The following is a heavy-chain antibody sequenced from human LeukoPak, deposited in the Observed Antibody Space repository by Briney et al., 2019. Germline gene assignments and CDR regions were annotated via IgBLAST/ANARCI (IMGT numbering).Heavy chain of an antibody. CDR1: GGSISSGGYS. Sequence: SETLSLTCTVSGGSISSGGYSWSWIRQHPGKGLEWIGYIYYSGSTYYNPSLKSRVTISVDTSKNQFSLKLSSVTAADTAVYYCARDVDTAMVVWGQGTLVTVSS. V-gene: IGHV4-31*03. J-gene: IGHJ4*02. CDR2: IYYSGST. D-gene: IGHD5-18*01. CDR3: ARDVDTAMVV.